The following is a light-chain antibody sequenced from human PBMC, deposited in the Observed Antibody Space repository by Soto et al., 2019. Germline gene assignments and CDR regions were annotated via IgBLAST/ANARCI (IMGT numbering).Light chain of an antibody. CDR1: QSIGGW. Sequence: DIQMTQSPSTLSASVGDRVTITCRASQSIGGWLAWYQQRPGKAPRLLIYDASSVESGVPSRFSGSRSGTKFTLAISCLQPEDFATYYCQHYHSYPYTFGQGTKLEIK. CDR2: DAS. V-gene: IGKV1-5*01. CDR3: QHYHSYPYT. J-gene: IGKJ2*01.